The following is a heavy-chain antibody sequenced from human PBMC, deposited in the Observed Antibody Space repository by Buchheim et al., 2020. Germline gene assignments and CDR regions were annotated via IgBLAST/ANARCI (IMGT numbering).Heavy chain of an antibody. J-gene: IGHJ6*02. CDR2: ISYDGSNK. CDR3: ARGLSYGSGSYFPSGYYGMDV. V-gene: IGHV3-30-3*01. D-gene: IGHD3-10*01. Sequence: QVQLVESGGGVVQPGRSLRLSCAASGFTFSSYAMHWVRQAPGKGLEWVAVISYDGSNKYYADSVKGRFTISSDNSKNTLYLQMNSLRAEDTAVYYCARGLSYGSGSYFPSGYYGMDVWGQGTT. CDR1: GFTFSSYA.